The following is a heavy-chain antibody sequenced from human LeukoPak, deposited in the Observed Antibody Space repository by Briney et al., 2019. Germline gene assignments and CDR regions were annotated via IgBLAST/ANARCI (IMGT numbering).Heavy chain of an antibody. CDR2: INPNSGGT. J-gene: IGHJ4*02. CDR1: GYTFTGYY. V-gene: IGHV1-2*02. Sequence: ASVKVSCKASGYTFTGYYMHWVRQAPGQGLEWMGWINPNSGGTNYAQKFQGRVTMTRDTSISTAYMELSRLRSDDTAVYYCARERQEEYYFDYWGQGTLVTVSA. CDR3: ARERQEEYYFDY.